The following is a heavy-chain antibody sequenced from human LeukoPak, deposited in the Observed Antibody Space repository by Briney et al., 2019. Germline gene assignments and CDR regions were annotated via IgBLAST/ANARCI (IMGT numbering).Heavy chain of an antibody. CDR2: FDPEDGET. J-gene: IGHJ5*02. Sequence: GASVKVSCKVSGYTLTELSMHWVRQAPGKGLEWMGGFDPEDGETIYAQKFRGRVTMTEDTSTDTAYMELSSLRSEDTAVYYCATAHDFWSGYINWFDPWGQGTLVTVSS. CDR1: GYTLTELS. CDR3: ATAHDFWSGYINWFDP. V-gene: IGHV1-24*01. D-gene: IGHD3-3*01.